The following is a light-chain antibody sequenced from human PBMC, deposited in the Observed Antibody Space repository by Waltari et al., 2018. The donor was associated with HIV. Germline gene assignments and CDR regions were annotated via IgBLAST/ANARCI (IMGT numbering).Light chain of an antibody. CDR1: SSDVGGYNL. CDR2: EVS. Sequence: QSALTQPASVSGSPGQSITIPCTETSSDVGGYNLVSWYQQHPGKAPKLMIYEVSKRPSGVSNRFSGSKSGNTASLTISGLQAEDEADYYCCAYAGSTTYVIFGGGTKLTVL. J-gene: IGLJ2*01. CDR3: CAYAGSTTYVI. V-gene: IGLV2-23*02.